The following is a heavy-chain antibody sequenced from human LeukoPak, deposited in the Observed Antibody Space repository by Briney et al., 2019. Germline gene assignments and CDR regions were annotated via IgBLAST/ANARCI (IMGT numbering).Heavy chain of an antibody. CDR1: GGSISSSSYY. CDR3: ARESSGSYYPPGDY. Sequence: PSETLSLTCTVSGGSISSSSYYWGWIRQPPGKGLEWIGSIYYSGSTYYNPSLKSRVTISVDTSKNQFSLKLSSVTAADTAVYYCARESSGSYYPPGDYWGQGTLVTVSS. CDR2: IYYSGST. V-gene: IGHV4-39*07. J-gene: IGHJ4*02. D-gene: IGHD1-26*01.